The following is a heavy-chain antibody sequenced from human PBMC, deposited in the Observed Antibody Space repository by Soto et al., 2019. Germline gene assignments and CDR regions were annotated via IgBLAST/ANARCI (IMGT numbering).Heavy chain of an antibody. CDR1: GGSISSYY. V-gene: IGHV4-59*01. Sequence: QVQLQESGPGLVKPSETLSLTCTVSGGSISSYYWSWIRQPPGKGLEWIGYIYYSGSTNYNPSLKSRVSISVDTSKIQFSLKLSSVTAADTAVYYCARGRGGWFINQLLNAFDIWGQGTRVTVSS. J-gene: IGHJ3*02. CDR2: IYYSGST. CDR3: ARGRGGWFINQLLNAFDI. D-gene: IGHD2-2*01.